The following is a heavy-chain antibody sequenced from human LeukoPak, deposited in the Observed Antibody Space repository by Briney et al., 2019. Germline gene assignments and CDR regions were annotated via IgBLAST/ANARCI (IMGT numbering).Heavy chain of an antibody. CDR2: IYTSGST. CDR1: GGSISSYY. V-gene: IGHV4-4*09. CDR3: ARHSRNGYDAVGFDY. D-gene: IGHD5-12*01. Sequence: PSETLSLTCTVSGGSISSYYWSWIRQPPGKGLEWIGYIYTSGSTNYNPSLKSRVTISVDTSKNQFSLKLSSVTAADTAVYYCARHSRNGYDAVGFDYWGQGTLVNVSS. J-gene: IGHJ4*02.